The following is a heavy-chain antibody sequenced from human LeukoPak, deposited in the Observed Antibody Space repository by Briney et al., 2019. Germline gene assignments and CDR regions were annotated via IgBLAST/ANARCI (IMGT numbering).Heavy chain of an antibody. CDR1: GGSISSYS. CDR3: ARVRGDYGEDSYYYYMDV. Sequence: TPSETLSLTCTVSGGSISSYSWSWIRQPAGKGLEWIGRIYTSGSTNYNPSLKSRVTISVDTSKNQFSLKLSSVTAADTAVYYCARVRGDYGEDSYYYYMDVWGKGTTVTISS. D-gene: IGHD4-17*01. V-gene: IGHV4-4*07. CDR2: IYTSGST. J-gene: IGHJ6*03.